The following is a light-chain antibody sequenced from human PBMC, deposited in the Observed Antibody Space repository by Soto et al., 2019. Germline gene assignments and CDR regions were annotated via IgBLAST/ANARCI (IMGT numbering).Light chain of an antibody. CDR1: QSISTW. CDR2: KAS. Sequence: DIQMTQSPSTLSASVGDRVTITCRASQSISTWLAWYQQKPGKAPKLLIYKASSLESGVPSRFSDSGSGAEFALTISSLQPDGFATYYCQQYNSFSFAFGPGTKVDI. V-gene: IGKV1-5*03. J-gene: IGKJ3*01. CDR3: QQYNSFSFA.